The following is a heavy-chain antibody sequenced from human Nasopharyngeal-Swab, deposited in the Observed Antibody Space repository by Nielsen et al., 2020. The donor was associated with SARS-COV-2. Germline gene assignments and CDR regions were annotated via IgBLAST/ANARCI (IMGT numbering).Heavy chain of an antibody. CDR2: ISYDGSNK. D-gene: IGHD4-17*01. CDR3: YGGYDAFDI. V-gene: IGHV3-30*03. Sequence: VRQAPGKGLEWVAVISYDGSNKYYAASVKGRFTISRDNSKNTLYLQMNSLRAEDTAVYYCYGGYDAFDIWGQGTMVTVSS. J-gene: IGHJ3*02.